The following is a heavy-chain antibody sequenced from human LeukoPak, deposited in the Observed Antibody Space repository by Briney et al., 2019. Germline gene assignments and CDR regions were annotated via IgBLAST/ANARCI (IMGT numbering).Heavy chain of an antibody. J-gene: IGHJ4*02. Sequence: SETLSLTCTVSGGSISSYYWSWIRQPAGRGLEWIGRIYTSGSTNYNPSLKSRVTMSVDTSKNQFPLKLSSVTAADTAVYYCARCYYDSTGYYDYFDHWGQGTLVTVSS. D-gene: IGHD3-22*01. CDR3: ARCYYDSTGYYDYFDH. CDR2: IYTSGST. CDR1: GGSISSYY. V-gene: IGHV4-4*07.